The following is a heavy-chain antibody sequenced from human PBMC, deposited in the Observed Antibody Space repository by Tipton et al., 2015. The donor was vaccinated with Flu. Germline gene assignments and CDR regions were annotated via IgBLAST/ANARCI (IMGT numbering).Heavy chain of an antibody. V-gene: IGHV4-38-2*02. CDR2: IHQTGSS. D-gene: IGHD3-22*01. J-gene: IGHJ4*02. CDR1: GDSIGSPYY. Sequence: TLSLTCSVSGDSIGSPYYWGWIRQPPGKGLEWIGNIHQTGSSYLNPSLTRRVTISVDRSKNQFSLRLTSVTAADTAVYYCARVSPRRVTAIVVVMLPEGYFDYWGQGTHVIVSP. CDR3: ARVSPRRVTAIVVVMLPEGYFDY.